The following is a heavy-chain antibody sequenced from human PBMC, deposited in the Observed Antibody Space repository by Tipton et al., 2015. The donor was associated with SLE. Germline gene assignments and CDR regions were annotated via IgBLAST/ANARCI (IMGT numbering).Heavy chain of an antibody. Sequence: TLSLTCTVSGGSISSYYWSWIRQPAGKGLEWIGRIYTSGSTNYNPSLKSRLTVSVDTSKNQFSLKLSSVTAADTAVYYCARHPSRDFWSGYYYYYYYYMDVWGKGTTVTVSS. CDR3: ARHPSRDFWSGYYYYYYYYMDV. CDR1: GGSISSYY. CDR2: IYTSGST. J-gene: IGHJ6*03. D-gene: IGHD3-3*01. V-gene: IGHV4-4*07.